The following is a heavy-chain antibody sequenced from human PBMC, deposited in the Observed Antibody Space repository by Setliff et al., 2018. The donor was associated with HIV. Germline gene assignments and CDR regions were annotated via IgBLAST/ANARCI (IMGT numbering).Heavy chain of an antibody. CDR1: GYTFTNYA. J-gene: IGHJ4*02. Sequence: SVKVSCKTSGYTFTNYALNWVRQAPGQGLEWMGGIIPFFGTANYAQKFQGRVTMTEDTSTDTAYMELSSLRSEDTAVYFCARDRSPTVAGTFGYWGQGTLVTVSS. CDR3: ARDRSPTVAGTFGY. CDR2: IIPFFGTA. D-gene: IGHD6-19*01. V-gene: IGHV1-69*06.